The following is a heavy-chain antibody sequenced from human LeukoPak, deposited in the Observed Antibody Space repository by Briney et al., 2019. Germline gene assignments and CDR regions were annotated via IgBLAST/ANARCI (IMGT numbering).Heavy chain of an antibody. CDR3: AREMEPLYCSSTSCYSWFDP. D-gene: IGHD2-2*02. CDR1: GGTFSSYA. CDR2: IIPIFGTA. J-gene: IGHJ5*02. Sequence: SVKVSCKVSGGTFSSYAISWVRQAPGQGLEWMGGIIPIFGTANYAQKFQGRVTITTDESTGTAYMELSSLRSEDTAVYYCAREMEPLYCSSTSCYSWFDPWGQGTLVTVSS. V-gene: IGHV1-69*05.